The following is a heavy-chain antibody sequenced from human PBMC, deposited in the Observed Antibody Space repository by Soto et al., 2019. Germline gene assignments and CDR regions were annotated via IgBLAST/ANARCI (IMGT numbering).Heavy chain of an antibody. Sequence: QEQLVESGGGVVHPGGSLRLSCTASGFTFSSYAIHWVRQAPGKGLEWVAVISYDGSHKYYADAVKGRFTISRENSKNXXYLQSTSLRAEDTAVYYWARDLIKSGESFVRHTDVWVQETTVTVAS. CDR2: ISYDGSHK. D-gene: IGHD1-26*01. V-gene: IGHV3-30-3*01. CDR1: GFTFSSYA. CDR3: ARDLIKSGESFVRHTDV. J-gene: IGHJ6*02.